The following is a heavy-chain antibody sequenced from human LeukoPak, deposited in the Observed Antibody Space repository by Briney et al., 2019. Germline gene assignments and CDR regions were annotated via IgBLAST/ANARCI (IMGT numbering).Heavy chain of an antibody. Sequence: GGSLRLSCAASGFSFRSYSMNWVRQAPGKGLEWVSSISSSSSYIYSADSVKGRFTISRDNAKNSLYLQVNSLRAEDTAVYYCARSGGILTGYYDYWGQGTLVTVSS. D-gene: IGHD3-9*01. CDR1: GFSFRSYS. CDR3: ARSGGILTGYYDY. CDR2: ISSSSSYI. V-gene: IGHV3-21*01. J-gene: IGHJ4*02.